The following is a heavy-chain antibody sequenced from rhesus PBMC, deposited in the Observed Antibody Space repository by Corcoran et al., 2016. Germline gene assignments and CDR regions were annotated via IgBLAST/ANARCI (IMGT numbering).Heavy chain of an antibody. CDR3: ARGTPDFDY. V-gene: IGHV4-160*01. D-gene: IGHD2-39*01. CDR1: GGSISSNY. J-gene: IGHJ4*01. CDR2: IYGSGGST. Sequence: QVQLQESGPGLVKPSETLSPTCAVSGGSISSNYWSWIRQPPGKGLEWTGRIYGSGGSTDYNPSLRSRVTISTATSKNQFSLKLGSVTAADTAVYYCARGTPDFDYWGQGVLVTVSS.